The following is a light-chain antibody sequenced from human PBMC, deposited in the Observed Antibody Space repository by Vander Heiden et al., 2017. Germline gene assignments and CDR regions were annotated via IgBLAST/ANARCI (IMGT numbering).Light chain of an antibody. CDR3: QQSYSTPLYT. V-gene: IGKV1-39*01. CDR1: QSLSSY. J-gene: IGKJ2*01. CDR2: AAS. Sequence: DIQMTQSPSSLSASVGDRVTIPCRASQSLSSYLNWYQQKPGKDLQPLIYAASSMQSGVPARCRGSGSGTDFTLTISSLQPEDFATYYCQQSYSTPLYTFGQGTKLEIK.